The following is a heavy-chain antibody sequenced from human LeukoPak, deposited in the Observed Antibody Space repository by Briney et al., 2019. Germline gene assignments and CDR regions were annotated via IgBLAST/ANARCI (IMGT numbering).Heavy chain of an antibody. CDR2: IYHSGST. Sequence: PSETLSLTCTVSGGSISSYYWSWIRQPPGKGLEWIGYIYHSGSTYYNPSLKSRVTISVDRSKNQFSLKPSSVTAADTAVYYCARGPGYCSSTSCPGGNWFDPWGQGTLVTVSS. V-gene: IGHV4-59*12. CDR1: GGSISSYY. D-gene: IGHD2-2*01. CDR3: ARGPGYCSSTSCPGGNWFDP. J-gene: IGHJ5*02.